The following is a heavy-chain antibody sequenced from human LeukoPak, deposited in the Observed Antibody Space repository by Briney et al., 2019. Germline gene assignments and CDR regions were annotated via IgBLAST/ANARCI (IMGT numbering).Heavy chain of an antibody. CDR2: IYPGDSDT. V-gene: IGHV5-51*01. CDR3: ARGTAAGIVDY. J-gene: IGHJ4*02. Sequence: HGESLKISCKGSGYSVTSYWIGWVRQMPGKGLEWMGIIYPGDSDTRYSPPFQGQVTISAHKSISTAYLQWSSLKASDTAMYCCARGTAAGIVDYWGQGTLVTVSS. D-gene: IGHD6-13*01. CDR1: GYSVTSYW.